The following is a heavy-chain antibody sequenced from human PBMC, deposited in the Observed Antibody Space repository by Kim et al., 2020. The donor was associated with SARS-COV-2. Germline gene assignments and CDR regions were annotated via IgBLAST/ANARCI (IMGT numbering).Heavy chain of an antibody. V-gene: IGHV1-2*06. CDR2: INPNSGGT. Sequence: ASVKVSCKASGYTFTGYYMHWVRQAPGQGLEWMGRINPNSGGTNYAQKFQGRVTMTRDTSISTAYMELSRLRSDDTAVYYCARVVAAAGTRWFDPWGQGTLVTVSS. J-gene: IGHJ5*02. CDR3: ARVVAAAGTRWFDP. D-gene: IGHD6-13*01. CDR1: GYTFTGYY.